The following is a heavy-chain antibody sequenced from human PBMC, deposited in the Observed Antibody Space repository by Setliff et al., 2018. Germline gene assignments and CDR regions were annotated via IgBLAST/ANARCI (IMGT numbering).Heavy chain of an antibody. V-gene: IGHV4-59*01. CDR2: IYSSGGT. Sequence: PSETLSLTCTVSGGSISSSYWSWIRQPPGKGLEWIGYIYSSGGTNNNPSLKSRATISVDTSKNQFSLKLSSVTAADTAVYYCARAAKYDSSGYYGFWFDPWGQGTLVTVSS. CDR3: ARAAKYDSSGYYGFWFDP. CDR1: GGSISSSY. D-gene: IGHD3-22*01. J-gene: IGHJ5*02.